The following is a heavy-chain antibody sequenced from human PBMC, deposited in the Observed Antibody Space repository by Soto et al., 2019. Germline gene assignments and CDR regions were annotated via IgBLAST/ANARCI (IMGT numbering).Heavy chain of an antibody. V-gene: IGHV4-39*01. J-gene: IGHJ5*02. D-gene: IGHD2-2*01. Sequence: PSETLSLTCTVSGGSISSSSYYWGWIRQPPGKGLEWIGSIYYSGSTYYNPSLKSRVTISVDTSKNQFSLKLSSVTAADTAVYYCARHGRYCSSTSCYRGVGDWFDPWGQGTLVTVSS. CDR3: ARHGRYCSSTSCYRGVGDWFDP. CDR1: GGSISSSSYY. CDR2: IYYSGST.